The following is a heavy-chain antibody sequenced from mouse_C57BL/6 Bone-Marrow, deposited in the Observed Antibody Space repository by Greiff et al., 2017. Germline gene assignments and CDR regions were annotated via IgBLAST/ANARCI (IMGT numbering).Heavy chain of an antibody. V-gene: IGHV5-6*01. CDR1: GFTFSSYG. Sequence: EVNLVESGGDLVKPGGSLKLSCAASGFTFSSYGMSWVRQTPDKRLEWVATISSGGGYTYYPDSVKGRFTSSREKAKNTLYLQVSSLKAEVTAMYYCARPYYYGSSLYYAMDYWGQGTSVTVAS. D-gene: IGHD1-1*01. CDR2: ISSGGGYT. CDR3: ARPYYYGSSLYYAMDY. J-gene: IGHJ4*01.